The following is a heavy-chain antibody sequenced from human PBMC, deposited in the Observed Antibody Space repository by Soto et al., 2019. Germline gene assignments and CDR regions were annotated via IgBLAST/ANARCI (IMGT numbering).Heavy chain of an antibody. CDR3: ARVHGYSSGWYGDF. CDR1: GYSFTSYC. CDR2: IYPGDSDT. J-gene: IGHJ4*02. V-gene: IGHV5-51*01. Sequence: GESLKISCNGSGYSFTSYCIALVRQMPGKGLEWMGIIYPGDSDTRYSPSFQGQVTISADKSISTAYLQWSSLKASDTAMYYCARVHGYSSGWYGDFWGQGTLVTVSS. D-gene: IGHD6-19*01.